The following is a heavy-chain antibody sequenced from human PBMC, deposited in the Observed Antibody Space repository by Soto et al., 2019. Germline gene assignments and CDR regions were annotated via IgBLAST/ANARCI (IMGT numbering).Heavy chain of an antibody. CDR2: ISAHNGNT. D-gene: IGHD1-1*01. CDR3: ARGRYGDY. CDR1: GYTFTSYG. J-gene: IGHJ4*02. V-gene: IGHV1-18*01. Sequence: QVHLVQSGAEVKKPGASVKVSCKGSGYTFTSYGITWARQAPGQGLEWMGWISAHNGNTDYAKKRQGRVTVTTDTSTTTAYMELRSLRSDDTPVYYCARGRYGDYWGQGALVTVSS.